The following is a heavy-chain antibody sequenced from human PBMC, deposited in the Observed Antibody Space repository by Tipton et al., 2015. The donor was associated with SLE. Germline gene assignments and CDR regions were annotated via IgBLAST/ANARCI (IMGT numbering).Heavy chain of an antibody. CDR1: GGSISSGGYY. CDR2: IYYSGNT. D-gene: IGHD3-22*01. CDR3: ARVRPRYYDSSGFLDY. Sequence: TLSLTCTVSGGSISSGGYYWSWIRQLPGKGLEWIGYIYYSGNTYYNPSLKSRVTISVDTSKNQFSLKLSSVTAADTAVYYCARVRPRYYDSSGFLDYWGQGTLVTVSS. J-gene: IGHJ4*02. V-gene: IGHV4-31*03.